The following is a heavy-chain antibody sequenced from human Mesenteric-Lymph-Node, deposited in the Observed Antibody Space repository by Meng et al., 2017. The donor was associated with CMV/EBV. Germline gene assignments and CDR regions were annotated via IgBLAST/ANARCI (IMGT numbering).Heavy chain of an antibody. J-gene: IGHJ6*02. CDR3: ARLVGYYGSGSYYNDGMDV. D-gene: IGHD3-10*01. Sequence: GESLKISCKGSGYSFTSYWIGWVRQMPGKGLEWMGIIYPGDSDTRYSPSFQGQVTISADKSISTAYLQWSSLKASDTAMYYCARLVGYYGSGSYYNDGMDVWGQGTTVTVSS. CDR1: GYSFTSYW. V-gene: IGHV5-51*01. CDR2: IYPGDSDT.